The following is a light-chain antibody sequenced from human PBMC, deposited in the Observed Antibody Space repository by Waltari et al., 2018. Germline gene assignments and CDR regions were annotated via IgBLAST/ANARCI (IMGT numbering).Light chain of an antibody. CDR2: EVN. CDR3: CSYGGVNTLGVL. Sequence: QSALTQPASVSASPGQSITITCTGSGADVGGYTLTSWYQLHPGQAPRLLFYEVNERPSGIPSRFSGSKSGNTASLTISGLQIEDEADYYCCSYGGVNTLGVLFGGGSKLTV. V-gene: IGLV2-23*02. J-gene: IGLJ2*01. CDR1: GADVGGYTL.